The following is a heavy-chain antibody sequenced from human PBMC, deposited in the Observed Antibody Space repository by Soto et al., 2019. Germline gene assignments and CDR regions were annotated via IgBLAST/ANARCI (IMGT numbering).Heavy chain of an antibody. V-gene: IGHV3-11*01. CDR2: IDTSSIEI. CDR1: GYTFSDYY. D-gene: IGHD3-3*01. J-gene: IGHJ4*02. CDR3: ASHYDMWSGYLSPVDY. Sequence: PGGSLRLSCAASGYTFSDYYMSWIRQAPGKGLELISYIDTSSIEIYYVDSVKGRFTISRDNANNSLYLEMNSLRDEDTAVYYCASHYDMWSGYLSPVDYWGQGTPVTVSS.